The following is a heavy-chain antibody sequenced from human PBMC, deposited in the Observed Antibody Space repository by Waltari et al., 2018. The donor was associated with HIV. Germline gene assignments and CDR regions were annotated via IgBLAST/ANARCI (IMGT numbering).Heavy chain of an antibody. Sequence: QVRWLQSGAAGREPGSSVQASGAAAGCTFSSYASRWVRQAPEQGLEWMGGIIPIFGTAIYAQKFQGRGTITADESTSTVYMVLSSLRTEDTAVYYCARVEWVGGSYCHWYFDLWGRGTLVTVSS. CDR2: IIPIFGTA. CDR3: ARVEWVGGSYCHWYFDL. J-gene: IGHJ2*01. D-gene: IGHD1-26*01. V-gene: IGHV1-69*01. CDR1: GCTFSSYA.